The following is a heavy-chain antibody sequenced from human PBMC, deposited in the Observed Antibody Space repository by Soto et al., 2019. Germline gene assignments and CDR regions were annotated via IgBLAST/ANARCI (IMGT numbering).Heavy chain of an antibody. CDR1: GFTFSGYW. J-gene: IGHJ6*02. CDR2: IKQDGSEK. CDR3: AREYAFLEWLLKENYYYYGMDV. D-gene: IGHD3-3*02. Sequence: LRLSCAASGFTFSGYWMTWVRQAPGKGLEWVANIKQDGSEKYYVDSVKGRFTISRDNAKNSLYLQMNSLRAEDSAVYYCAREYAFLEWLLKENYYYYGMDVWGQGTTVTVSS. V-gene: IGHV3-7*01.